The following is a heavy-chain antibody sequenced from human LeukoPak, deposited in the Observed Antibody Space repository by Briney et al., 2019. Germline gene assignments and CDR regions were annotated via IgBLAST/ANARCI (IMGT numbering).Heavy chain of an antibody. CDR1: GASISNYY. CDR2: IYYSGST. V-gene: IGHV4-59*01. J-gene: IGHJ5*02. Sequence: SETLSLTCTVSGASISNYYWSWIRQPPGKGLEWIGYIYYSGSTNYNPSLKSRVTISLDTSKTQFSLKLSSVTAADTAVYYCARGHYLSGSYNWFDPWGQGTLVTVSS. D-gene: IGHD3-10*01. CDR3: ARGHYLSGSYNWFDP.